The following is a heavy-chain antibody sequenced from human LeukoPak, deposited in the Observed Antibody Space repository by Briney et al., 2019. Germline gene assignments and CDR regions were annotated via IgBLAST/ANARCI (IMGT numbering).Heavy chain of an antibody. D-gene: IGHD6-13*01. V-gene: IGHV4-34*01. CDR1: GGSFSGYY. J-gene: IGHJ5*02. CDR2: INHSGST. Sequence: SETLSLTCAVYGGSFSGYYWSWIRQPPGKGLEWIGEINHSGSTNYNPSLKSRVTISVDTSKNQFSLKLSSVTAADTAVYYCAKDLDSSIRSTTNWFDPWGQGTLVTVSS. CDR3: AKDLDSSIRSTTNWFDP.